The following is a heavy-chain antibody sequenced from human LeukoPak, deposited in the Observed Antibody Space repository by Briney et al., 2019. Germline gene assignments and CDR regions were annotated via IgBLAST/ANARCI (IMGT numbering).Heavy chain of an antibody. V-gene: IGHV1-18*01. D-gene: IGHD2-2*01. J-gene: IGHJ5*02. Sequence: ASVKVSCKASGYTFTSYGISWVRQAPGQGLEWMGWISAYNGNTNYAQKLQGRVTMTTDTPTSTAYMELRSLRSDDTAVYYCARDKIVVVPAAMIVCWFDPWGQGTLVTVSS. CDR2: ISAYNGNT. CDR1: GYTFTSYG. CDR3: ARDKIVVVPAAMIVCWFDP.